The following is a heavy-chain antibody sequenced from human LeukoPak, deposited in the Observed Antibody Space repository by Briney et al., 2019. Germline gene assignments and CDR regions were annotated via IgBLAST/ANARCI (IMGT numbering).Heavy chain of an antibody. Sequence: PGGSLRLSCAASGFTFSNYWMHWVRQAPGKGLVWVSRVNSDGSSTTYADSVKGRFTISRDNAKNTLYLHMSSLRAEDTAVYYCARGGVTGAPNYYWGQGTLVTVSS. CDR1: GFTFSNYW. CDR3: ARGGVTGAPNYY. CDR2: VNSDGSST. D-gene: IGHD1-20*01. V-gene: IGHV3-74*01. J-gene: IGHJ4*02.